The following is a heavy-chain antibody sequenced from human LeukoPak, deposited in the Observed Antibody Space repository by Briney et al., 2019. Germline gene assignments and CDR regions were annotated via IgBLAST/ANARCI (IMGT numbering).Heavy chain of an antibody. CDR3: AKDLFCTSTSCSNWFDL. CDR2: ISGSGGST. D-gene: IGHD2-2*01. Sequence: GGSLRLSCAASGFTFSSYAMSWVRQAPGKGLEWVSAISGSGGSTYYADSVKGRFTISRDNSKNTLYLQMRGLRAGDSAIYYCAKDLFCTSTSCSNWFDLWGQGTLVTVSS. J-gene: IGHJ5*02. V-gene: IGHV3-23*01. CDR1: GFTFSSYA.